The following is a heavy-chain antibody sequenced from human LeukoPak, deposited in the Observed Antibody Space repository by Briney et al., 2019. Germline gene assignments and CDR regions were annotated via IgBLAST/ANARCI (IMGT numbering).Heavy chain of an antibody. D-gene: IGHD6-13*01. V-gene: IGHV4-59*10. J-gene: IGHJ6*03. CDR3: ARGGIAAPYYYYYMDV. CDR1: GGSFSGYY. CDR2: IYTSGST. Sequence: SETLSLTCAVYGGSFSGYYWSWIRQPPGKGLEWIGRIYTSGSTNYNPSLKSRVTMSVDTSKNQFSLKLSSVTAADTAVYYCARGGIAAPYYYYYMDVWGKGTTVTVSS.